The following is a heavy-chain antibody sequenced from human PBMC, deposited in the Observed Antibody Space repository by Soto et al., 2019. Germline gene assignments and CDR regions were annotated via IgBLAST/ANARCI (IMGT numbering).Heavy chain of an antibody. CDR2: ISSSSSTI. V-gene: IGHV3-48*01. Sequence: HPGGSLRLSCAASGFTFSSYSMNWVRQAPGKGLEWVSYISSSSSTIYYADSVKGRFTISRDNAKNSLYLQMNSLRAEDTAVYYCARHPERIAQIGGFDPFCQGNLVTVSS. CDR3: ARHPERIAQIGGFDP. CDR1: GFTFSSYS. J-gene: IGHJ5*02. D-gene: IGHD6-13*01.